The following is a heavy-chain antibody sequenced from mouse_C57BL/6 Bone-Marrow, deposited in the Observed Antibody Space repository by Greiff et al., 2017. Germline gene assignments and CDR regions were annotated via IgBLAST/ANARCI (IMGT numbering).Heavy chain of an antibody. CDR2: INPNYGTT. CDR1: GYSFTDYN. Sequence: EVQLQQSGPELVKPGASVKISCTASGYSFTDYNMNWVKQSNGKSLEWIGVINPNYGTTSYNQKFKGKATLTVDQSSSTAYMQLHSLTSEDSAVYYCARADYTNLEYAMDYWGQGTSVTVSS. CDR3: ARADYTNLEYAMDY. D-gene: IGHD2-5*01. V-gene: IGHV1-39*01. J-gene: IGHJ4*01.